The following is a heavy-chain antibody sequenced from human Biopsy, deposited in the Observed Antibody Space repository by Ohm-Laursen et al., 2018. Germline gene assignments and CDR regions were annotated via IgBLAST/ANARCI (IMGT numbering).Heavy chain of an antibody. D-gene: IGHD3-22*01. CDR3: AKASRNYYDSTGYYFDY. CDR2: ITGSGDGA. CDR1: GFTFSSYA. Sequence: SLRLSCSASGFTFSSYAMNWVRQAPGRRLEWVSGITGSGDGAYYADSMRGRFTIARDNSRNTLYLQMNSLRADDTAVYYCAKASRNYYDSTGYYFDYWGQGTLVTVSS. J-gene: IGHJ4*02. V-gene: IGHV3-23*01.